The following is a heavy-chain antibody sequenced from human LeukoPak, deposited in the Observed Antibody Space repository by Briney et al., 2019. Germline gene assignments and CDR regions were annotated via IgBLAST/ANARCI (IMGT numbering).Heavy chain of an antibody. J-gene: IGHJ5*02. V-gene: IGHV1-2*02. CDR2: INPNTGGT. CDR1: GYTFTGYY. CDR3: GRGNKSFDP. Sequence: ASVKVSCKASGYTFTGYYVHWVRQAPGQGLEWMGWINPNTGGTNYAQKFQGRVTMTKDTSTNAAYMELNKLTSDDAAVCYCGRGNKSFDPWGQGTLVTVSS.